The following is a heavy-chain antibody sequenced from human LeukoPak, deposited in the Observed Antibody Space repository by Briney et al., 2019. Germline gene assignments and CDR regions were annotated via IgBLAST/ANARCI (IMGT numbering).Heavy chain of an antibody. J-gene: IGHJ4*02. Sequence: ASVKVSCKASGGTFSSYAISWVRQAPGQGLEWMGWINPNSGGTNYAQKFQGWVTMTRDTSISTAYMELSRLRSDDTAVYYCARAPTSRVQLWSFDYWGQGTLVTVSS. CDR2: INPNSGGT. CDR1: GGTFSSYA. V-gene: IGHV1-2*04. D-gene: IGHD5-18*01. CDR3: ARAPTSRVQLWSFDY.